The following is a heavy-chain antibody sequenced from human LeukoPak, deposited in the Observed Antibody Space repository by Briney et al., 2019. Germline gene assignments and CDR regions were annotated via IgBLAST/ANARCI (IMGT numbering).Heavy chain of an antibody. CDR3: ARGRTGYHLLPTKKDYSYYYMDV. CDR2: INHSGST. CDR1: GGSFSGYY. D-gene: IGHD2-2*01. J-gene: IGHJ6*03. V-gene: IGHV4-34*01. Sequence: PSETLSLTCAVYGGSFSGYYWSWIRQPPGKGLEWIGEINHSGSTNYDPSLKSRVTISVDTSKNQFSLKLSSVTAADTAMYYCARGRTGYHLLPTKKDYSYYYMDVWDKGTTVTVSS.